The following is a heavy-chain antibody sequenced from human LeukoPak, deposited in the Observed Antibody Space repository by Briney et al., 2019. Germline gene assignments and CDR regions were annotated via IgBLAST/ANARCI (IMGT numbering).Heavy chain of an antibody. Sequence: PGGSLRLSCAASGFTVSSNYMHWVRQAPGKGLEWVAVIWYDGSKKYYADSVKGRFTISRDNSKNTLYLQMNSLRAEDTAVYYCARDWTTVTTSPQYWGQGTLVTVSS. CDR1: GFTVSSNY. CDR3: ARDWTTVTTSPQY. CDR2: IWYDGSKK. D-gene: IGHD4-17*01. V-gene: IGHV3-33*08. J-gene: IGHJ4*02.